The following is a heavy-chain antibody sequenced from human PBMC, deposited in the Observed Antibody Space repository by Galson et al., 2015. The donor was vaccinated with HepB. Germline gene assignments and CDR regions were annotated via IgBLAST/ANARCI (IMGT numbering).Heavy chain of an antibody. V-gene: IGHV1-3*01. CDR2: INAGNGNT. J-gene: IGHJ6*02. D-gene: IGHD2-2*01. CDR1: GYTFTSYA. Sequence: SVKVSCKASGYTFTSYAMHWVRQAPGQRLEWMGWINAGNGNTKYSQKFQGRVTITRDTSASTAYMELSSLRSEDTAVYYCAARLVVPAAMRGYYYYGMDVWGQGTTVTVSS. CDR3: AARLVVPAAMRGYYYYGMDV.